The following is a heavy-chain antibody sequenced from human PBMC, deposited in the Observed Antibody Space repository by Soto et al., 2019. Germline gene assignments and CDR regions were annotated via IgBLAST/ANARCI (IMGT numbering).Heavy chain of an antibody. CDR3: AKTAETVAGTVYGY. D-gene: IGHD6-19*01. V-gene: IGHV3-23*01. CDR2: IGGSGGST. Sequence: GGSLRLSCAASGFTFSNYAMGWVRQAPGKGLEWVSGIGGSGGSTYADSVKGRFTISRDNSKTTLYLQMNSLRAEDTAVYYCAKTAETVAGTVYGYWGQGTLVTVSS. CDR1: GFTFSNYA. J-gene: IGHJ4*02.